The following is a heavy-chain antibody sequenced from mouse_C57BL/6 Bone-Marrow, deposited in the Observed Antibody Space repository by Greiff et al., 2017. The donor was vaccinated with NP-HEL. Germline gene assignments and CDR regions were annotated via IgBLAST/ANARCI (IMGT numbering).Heavy chain of an antibody. V-gene: IGHV1-64*01. J-gene: IGHJ4*01. Sequence: QVQLQQPGAELVKPGASVKLSCKASGYTFTSYWMHWVKQRPGQGLEWIGMIHPNSGSTNYNEKFKSKATLTVDKSSSTAYRQLSSLTSEDSAVYYCAREGGIYYGNYFYAMDYWGQGTSVTVSS. CDR2: IHPNSGST. CDR3: AREGGIYYGNYFYAMDY. D-gene: IGHD2-1*01. CDR1: GYTFTSYW.